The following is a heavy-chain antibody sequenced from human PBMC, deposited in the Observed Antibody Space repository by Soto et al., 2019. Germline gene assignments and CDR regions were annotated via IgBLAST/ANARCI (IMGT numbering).Heavy chain of an antibody. CDR2: ISYDGSNK. D-gene: IGHD2-2*02. CDR3: AKVTYCSSTSCYNTLDY. CDR1: GFTFSSYG. J-gene: IGHJ4*02. V-gene: IGHV3-30*18. Sequence: PGGSLRLSCAASGFTFSSYGMHWVRQAPGKGLEWVAVISYDGSNKYYADSVKGRFTISRDNSKNTLYLQMNSLRAEDTAVYYCAKVTYCSSTSCYNTLDYWGQGTLVTVSS.